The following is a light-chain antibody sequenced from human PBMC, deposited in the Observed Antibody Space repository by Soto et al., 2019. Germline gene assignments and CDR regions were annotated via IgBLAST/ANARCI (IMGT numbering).Light chain of an antibody. CDR3: QSYNNWPLT. J-gene: IGKJ4*01. CDR2: DTS. V-gene: IGKV3-15*01. Sequence: EIVMTQSPATLSVSPGERATLSCRASQGIGDTLAWYQQKPGQTPRLLIYDTSTRATGVPARFSGSRSGAEFTLTINSLQSEDFGVYYCQSYNNWPLTFGGGTKVEVK. CDR1: QGIGDT.